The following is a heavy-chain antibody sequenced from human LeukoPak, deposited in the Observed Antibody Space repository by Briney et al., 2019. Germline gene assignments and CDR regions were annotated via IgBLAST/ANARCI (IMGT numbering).Heavy chain of an antibody. Sequence: GGSLRLSCAASGFTFTSHSMNWVRQAPGKGLEWVSSISISSSYIFYADSVKDRFTISRDNAENSLYLQMNSLRAEDTAVYYCANHLACGSTSCPPFDYWGQGTLVTVSS. D-gene: IGHD2-2*01. J-gene: IGHJ4*02. CDR3: ANHLACGSTSCPPFDY. V-gene: IGHV3-21*01. CDR1: GFTFTSHS. CDR2: ISISSSYI.